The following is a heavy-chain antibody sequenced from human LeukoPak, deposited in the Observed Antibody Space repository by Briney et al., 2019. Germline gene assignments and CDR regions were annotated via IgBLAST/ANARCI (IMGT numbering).Heavy chain of an antibody. Sequence: GALGLSCAASGFTFSSYGMHWVRQAPGKGLEWVAVIWYDGSNKYYADSVKGRFTISRDNSKNTLYLQMNSLRAEDTAVYYCARGLLWFGELDYYYYYGMDVWGKGTTVTVSS. CDR3: ARGLLWFGELDYYYYYGMDV. V-gene: IGHV3-33*01. J-gene: IGHJ6*04. CDR2: IWYDGSNK. D-gene: IGHD3-10*01. CDR1: GFTFSSYG.